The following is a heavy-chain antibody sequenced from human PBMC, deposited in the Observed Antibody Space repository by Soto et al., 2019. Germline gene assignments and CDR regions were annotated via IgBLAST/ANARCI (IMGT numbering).Heavy chain of an antibody. Sequence: PSETLSLTCAVYGGSFSGYYWSWIRQPPGKGLEWIGEINHTGSTYYSPSLKGRLTISVDPSKNQFSLKLTSVTAADTAMYYCARPKTIGAAAGKGWFDPWGHGTLVTVSS. J-gene: IGHJ5*02. CDR1: GGSFSGYY. CDR2: INHTGST. CDR3: ARPKTIGAAAGKGWFDP. V-gene: IGHV4-34*01. D-gene: IGHD6-13*01.